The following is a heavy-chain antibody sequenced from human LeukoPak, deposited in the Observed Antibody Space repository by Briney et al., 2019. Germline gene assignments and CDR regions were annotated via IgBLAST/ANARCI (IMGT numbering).Heavy chain of an antibody. V-gene: IGHV4-59*12. CDR3: ARGSYEWSFVGLSWWFDP. Sequence: PWDTLSLICTVCGGPISSYHWSWIRQPPGKGLEWMGYIYYSGSTNYNPSLKSRVTISVDKSKNQFALKLSSVTAADTAVYYCARGSYEWSFVGLSWWFDPWGQGTLVTVSS. CDR1: GGPISSYH. CDR2: IYYSGST. J-gene: IGHJ5*02. D-gene: IGHD3-3*01.